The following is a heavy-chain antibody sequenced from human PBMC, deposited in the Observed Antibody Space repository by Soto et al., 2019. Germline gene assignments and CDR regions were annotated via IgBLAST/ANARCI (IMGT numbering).Heavy chain of an antibody. J-gene: IGHJ4*02. CDR2: ISSSGSTI. D-gene: IGHD6-13*01. V-gene: IGHV3-48*03. Sequence: EVQLVESGGGLVQPGGSLRLSCAASGFTFSSYEMNWVRQAPGKGLEWVSYISSSGSTIYYADSVKGRFTISRDNAKNSLYLQMNSLRAEDTAVYYCARDTPRIAAAAPYYFDYWGQGTLVTVSS. CDR1: GFTFSSYE. CDR3: ARDTPRIAAAAPYYFDY.